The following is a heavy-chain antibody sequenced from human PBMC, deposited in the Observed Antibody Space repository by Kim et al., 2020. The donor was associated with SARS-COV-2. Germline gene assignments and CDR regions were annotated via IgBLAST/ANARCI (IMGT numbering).Heavy chain of an antibody. J-gene: IGHJ6*02. CDR3: AKDSGTMVRGVPWYYYGMDV. D-gene: IGHD3-10*01. CDR1: GFTFGDYA. V-gene: IGHV3-9*01. Sequence: GGSLRLSCAASGFTFGDYAMHWVRQAPGKGLEWVSGISWNSGSIGYADSVKSRFTISRDNAKNSLYLQMNSLRAEDTALYYCAKDSGTMVRGVPWYYYGMDVWGQGTTVTVSS. CDR2: ISWNSGSI.